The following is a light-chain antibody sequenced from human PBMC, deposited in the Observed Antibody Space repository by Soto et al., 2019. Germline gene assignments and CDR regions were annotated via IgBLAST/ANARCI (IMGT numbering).Light chain of an antibody. CDR1: QSVRTN. Sequence: ETVMTQSPATLSVSPGERVTLSCRASQSVRTNFVWYQQSPGQPPRLLIYGASDRVTGVPDRFSGSGSGTDFTLTISGLQSEDCAVYYCQQYNEWPRTFGQGTKLEIK. CDR2: GAS. V-gene: IGKV3-15*01. J-gene: IGKJ2*01. CDR3: QQYNEWPRT.